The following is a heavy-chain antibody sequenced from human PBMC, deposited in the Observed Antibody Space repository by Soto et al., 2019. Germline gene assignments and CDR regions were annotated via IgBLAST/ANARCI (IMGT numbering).Heavy chain of an antibody. D-gene: IGHD3-3*01. J-gene: IGHJ4*02. CDR1: RGTFSSYA. V-gene: IGHV1-69*01. CDR2: IIPIFGTA. CDR3: ATYTTIFGVVRF. Sequence: QVQLVQSGAEVKKPGSSVKVSCKASRGTFSSYAISWVRQAPGQGLEWMGGIIPIFGTANYAQKFQGRVTITADESTSTAYMELRSMRSEDTAVYYCATYTTIFGVVRFWGQGTLVTVSS.